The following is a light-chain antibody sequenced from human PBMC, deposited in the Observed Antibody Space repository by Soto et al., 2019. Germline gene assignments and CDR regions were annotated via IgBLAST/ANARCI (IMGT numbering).Light chain of an antibody. CDR1: SGHSSYA. Sequence: QSALTQSPSVSASLGASVKLTCTLSSGHSSYAIAWHQQQPEKGPRYLMKLNSDGSHNKGDGIPDRFSGSSSGAERYLTISSLQSEDEADYYCQAWGSGVKVFGGGTQLTVL. CDR2: LNSDGSH. V-gene: IGLV4-69*01. J-gene: IGLJ2*01. CDR3: QAWGSGVKV.